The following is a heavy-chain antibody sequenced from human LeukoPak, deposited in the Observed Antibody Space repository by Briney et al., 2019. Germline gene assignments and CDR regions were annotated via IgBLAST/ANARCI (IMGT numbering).Heavy chain of an antibody. V-gene: IGHV4-34*01. CDR1: GGSFSGYY. CDR2: INHSGST. Sequence: ASETLSLTCAVYGGSFSGYYWSWIRQPPGKGLEWIGEINHSGSTNYNPSLKSRVTISVDTSKNQFSLKLSSVTAAGTAVYYCARLIAVAGTRGADYWGQGTLVTVSS. J-gene: IGHJ4*02. D-gene: IGHD6-19*01. CDR3: ARLIAVAGTRGADY.